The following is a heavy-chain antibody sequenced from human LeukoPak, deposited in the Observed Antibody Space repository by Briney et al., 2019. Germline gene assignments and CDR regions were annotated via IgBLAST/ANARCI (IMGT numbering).Heavy chain of an antibody. V-gene: IGHV4-59*01. CDR1: GGSISSYY. D-gene: IGHD6-6*01. CDR3: ARDIGSSDFDY. Sequence: SETLSLTCTVSGGSISSYYWSWIRQPPGKGLEWIGYIYYSGSTNYNPSLKSRVTISVDTSKNQFSLKLSSVTAAETAVYYCARDIGSSDFDYWGQGTLVTVSS. J-gene: IGHJ4*02. CDR2: IYYSGST.